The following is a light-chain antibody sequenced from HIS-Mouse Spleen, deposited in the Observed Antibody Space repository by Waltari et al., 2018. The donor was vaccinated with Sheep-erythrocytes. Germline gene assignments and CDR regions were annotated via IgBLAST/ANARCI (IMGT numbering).Light chain of an antibody. Sequence: DIQLTQSPSFLSASVGDRVTITCRASQGISSYLAWYQQKPGKAPKLLIYAASTLQSGVPSRFSGSGYGTEFTLTISSLQPEDFATYYCQQLNSYPFTVGPGTKVDIK. CDR3: QQLNSYPFT. CDR2: AAS. J-gene: IGKJ3*01. CDR1: QGISSY. V-gene: IGKV1-9*01.